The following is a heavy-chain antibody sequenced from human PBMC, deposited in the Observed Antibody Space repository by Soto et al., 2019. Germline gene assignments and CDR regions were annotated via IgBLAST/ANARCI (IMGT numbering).Heavy chain of an antibody. Sequence: QVQLVESGGGVVQPGRSLRLSCAASGFNFGNYGIHWVRQAPGKGLEWVAVIWFDGSNKYYGDSVKGRFTVSRDNSKNTVYLQMNSLRAEDTAVYYCATPTTVAAKGITFDMWGQGTMVTVS. CDR2: IWFDGSNK. CDR3: ATPTTVAAKGITFDM. CDR1: GFNFGNYG. V-gene: IGHV3-33*01. J-gene: IGHJ3*02. D-gene: IGHD6-19*01.